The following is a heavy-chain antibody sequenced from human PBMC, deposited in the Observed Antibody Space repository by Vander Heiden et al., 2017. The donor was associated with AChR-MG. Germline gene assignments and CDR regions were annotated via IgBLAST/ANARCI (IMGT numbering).Heavy chain of an antibody. Sequence: QVQLQQWGAGLLKPSETLSLTCAVYGGSFSGYFWSWIRQPPGKGLEWIGEINHSGSTNYNPSLKSRVTISVDTSKTQFSLKLTSVTAADTAVYYCARGYGYRTYGYFLGFDYWGQGTLVTVSS. CDR3: ARGYGYRTYGYFLGFDY. CDR1: GGSFSGYF. V-gene: IGHV4-34*01. J-gene: IGHJ4*02. CDR2: INHSGST. D-gene: IGHD5-18*01.